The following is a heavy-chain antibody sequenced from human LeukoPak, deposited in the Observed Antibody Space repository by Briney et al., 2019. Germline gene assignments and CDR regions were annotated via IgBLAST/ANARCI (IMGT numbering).Heavy chain of an antibody. V-gene: IGHV3-48*03. CDR3: AKSRSSGSSSSNY. D-gene: IGHD6-13*01. Sequence: GGSLRLSCAASGFTFSSYEMDWVRQAPGKGLEWVSYISSSGDSTYYADSVKGRFTISRDNSNNTLFLQMNSLRAEDTALYYCAKSRSSGSSSSNYWGQGTLVTVSS. J-gene: IGHJ4*02. CDR2: ISSSGDST. CDR1: GFTFSSYE.